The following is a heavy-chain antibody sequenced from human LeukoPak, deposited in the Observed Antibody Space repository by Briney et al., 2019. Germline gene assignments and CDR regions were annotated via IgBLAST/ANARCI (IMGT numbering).Heavy chain of an antibody. D-gene: IGHD1-1*01. J-gene: IGHJ6*04. CDR3: ARMGTGTTDCMDV. Sequence: PGGSLRLSCVASGFTFSDYYMSWIRQAPGKGLEWVSYISSSGSTIYHADSVKGRFTISRDNAKNSLYLQMNSLRAEDTAVYYCARMGTGTTDCMDVWGKGTTVTVSS. CDR2: ISSSGSTI. CDR1: GFTFSDYY. V-gene: IGHV3-11*04.